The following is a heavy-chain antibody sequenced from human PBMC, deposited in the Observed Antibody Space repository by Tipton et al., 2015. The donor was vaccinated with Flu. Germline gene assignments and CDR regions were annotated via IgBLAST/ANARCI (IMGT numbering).Heavy chain of an antibody. Sequence: QLVQSGRGLIQPGVSLRLSCAASGFTFSSYEMNWVRQAPGKGLEWVSHITPSGSRKYYADSVKGRFTISRDNAKNSLYLQMNSLRAEDTAVYYCARGFIRLCDYWGQGSLVTVSS. CDR3: ARGFIRLCDY. V-gene: IGHV3-48*03. J-gene: IGHJ4*02. D-gene: IGHD3-16*01. CDR2: ITPSGSRK. CDR1: GFTFSSYE.